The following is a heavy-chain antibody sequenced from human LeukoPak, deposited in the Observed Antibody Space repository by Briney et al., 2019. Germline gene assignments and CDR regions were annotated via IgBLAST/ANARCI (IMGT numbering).Heavy chain of an antibody. CDR1: GGSISSYY. CDR3: ASSTMVRGVIIGSFDY. V-gene: IGHV4-4*07. J-gene: IGHJ4*02. Sequence: PSETLSLTCTVSGGSISSYYWSWIRQPAGKGLEWTGRIYTSGSTNYNPSLKSRVTMSVDTSKNQFSLKLSSVTAADTAVYYCASSTMVRGVIIGSFDYWGQGTLVTVSS. CDR2: IYTSGST. D-gene: IGHD3-10*01.